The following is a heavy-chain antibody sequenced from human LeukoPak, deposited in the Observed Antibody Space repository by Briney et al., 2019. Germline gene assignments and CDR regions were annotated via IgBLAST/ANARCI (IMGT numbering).Heavy chain of an antibody. D-gene: IGHD1-26*01. V-gene: IGHV3-23*01. Sequence: GGALRLSCAASGFTLSRYAMSWVRLAPGKGREWASAISGSGGSTYYADSVKGRFTISRDNSKNTLYLQMNGLRAEDTAVYYCAQDLILGASNFDYWGQGTLVTVSS. CDR2: ISGSGGST. CDR1: GFTLSRYA. CDR3: AQDLILGASNFDY. J-gene: IGHJ4*02.